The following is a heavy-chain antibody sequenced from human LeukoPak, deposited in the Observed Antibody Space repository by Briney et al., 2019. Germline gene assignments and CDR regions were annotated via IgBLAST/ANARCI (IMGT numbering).Heavy chain of an antibody. D-gene: IGHD2-8*01. CDR1: GFTFSDSA. CDR2: IRSKANNYAT. J-gene: IGHJ4*02. V-gene: IGHV3-73*01. CDR3: SSPYCSDGVCYPGY. Sequence: GGSLRLSWAASGFTFSDSAMHWVRQASGKGLEWVGRIRSKANNYATAYAASVKGRFTISRDDSKNTAYLQMNSLKTEDTAVYYCSSPYCSDGVCYPGYWGQGTLVTVSS.